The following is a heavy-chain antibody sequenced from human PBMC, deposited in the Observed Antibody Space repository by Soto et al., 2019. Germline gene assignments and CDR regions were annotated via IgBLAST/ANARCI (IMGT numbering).Heavy chain of an antibody. CDR1: GGTFSSYA. D-gene: IGHD2-15*01. CDR2: IIPIFGTA. CDR3: ARVDIVVVVAARGDNWFDP. J-gene: IGHJ5*02. Sequence: QVQLVQSGADVKKPGSSVKVSCKASGGTFSSYAISWVRQAPGQGLEWMGGIIPIFGTANYAQKFQGRVTITADESTSTAYMELSSLRSEDTAVYYCARVDIVVVVAARGDNWFDPWGQGTLVTVSS. V-gene: IGHV1-69*01.